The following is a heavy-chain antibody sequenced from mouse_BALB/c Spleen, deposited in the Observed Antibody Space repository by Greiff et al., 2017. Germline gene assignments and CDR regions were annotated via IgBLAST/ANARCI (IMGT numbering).Heavy chain of an antibody. CDR1: GFSLTSYG. CDR2: IWAGGST. V-gene: IGHV2-9*02. J-gene: IGHJ2*01. Sequence: QVQLKESGPGLVAPSQSLSITCTVSGFSLTSYGVHWVRQPPGKGLEWLGVIWAGGSTNYNSALMSRLSISKDNSKSQVFLKMNSLQTDDTAMYYCARDGTFGNYVYFDYWGQGTTLTVSS. D-gene: IGHD2-1*01. CDR3: ARDGTFGNYVYFDY.